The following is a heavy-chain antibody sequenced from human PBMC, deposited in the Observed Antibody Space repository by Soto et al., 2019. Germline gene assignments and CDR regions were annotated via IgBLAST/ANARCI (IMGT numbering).Heavy chain of an antibody. D-gene: IGHD3-10*01. Sequence: QLQLQESGPGLVKPSETLSLTCTVSGGSISSSSYHWGWVRQPPGKGLEWIGPVYYSGSTNYNPSLQSRVTILVDTSQNQFSLRLRSVTAADTAVYYCARHRWGSLIYSGLLAFWGQGTQVTVSS. J-gene: IGHJ4*02. V-gene: IGHV4-39*01. CDR1: GGSISSSSYH. CDR2: VYYSGST. CDR3: ARHRWGSLIYSGLLAF.